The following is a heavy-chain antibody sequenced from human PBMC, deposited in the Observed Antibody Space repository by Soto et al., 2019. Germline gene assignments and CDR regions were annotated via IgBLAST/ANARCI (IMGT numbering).Heavy chain of an antibody. J-gene: IGHJ4*02. V-gene: IGHV1-24*01. CDR3: ATRSRYCSGGSCYFRGFYWKY. CDR2: FDPEDGET. CDR1: GYTLTELS. D-gene: IGHD2-15*01. Sequence: GASVKVSCKVSGYTLTELSMHWVRQAPGKGLEWMGGFDPEDGETIYAQKFQGRVTMTEDTSTDTAYMELSSLRSEDTAVYYCATRSRYCSGGSCYFRGFYWKYWGQGTLVTVSS.